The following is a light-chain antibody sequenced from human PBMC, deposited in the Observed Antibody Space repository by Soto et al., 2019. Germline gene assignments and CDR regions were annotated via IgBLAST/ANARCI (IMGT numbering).Light chain of an antibody. V-gene: IGLV1-40*01. CDR1: SSNIGAGYD. J-gene: IGLJ2*01. CDR3: QSYDSSPSAYEA. CDR2: GNS. Sequence: QSVLTQPPSVSGAPGQRVTISCTGSSSNIGAGYDVHWYQQLPGTAPKLLIYGNSNRPSGVPDRFSGSKSRTSASLAITGLQAEDEADYYCQSYDSSPSAYEAFGGGTKLTVL.